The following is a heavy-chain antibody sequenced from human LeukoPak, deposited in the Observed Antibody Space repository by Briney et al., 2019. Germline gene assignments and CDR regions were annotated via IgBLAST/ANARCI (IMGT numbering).Heavy chain of an antibody. J-gene: IGHJ4*02. CDR3: AREEPDSRGYYRFDY. CDR1: GYTFTGYY. D-gene: IGHD3-22*01. V-gene: IGHV1-2*04. Sequence: ASVKVSCKASGYTFTGYYMHWVRQAPGQGLEWMGWINPNSGGTNYAQKFQGWVTMARDTSISTAYMELSRLRSDDTAVYYCAREEPDSRGYYRFDYWGQGTLVTVSS. CDR2: INPNSGGT.